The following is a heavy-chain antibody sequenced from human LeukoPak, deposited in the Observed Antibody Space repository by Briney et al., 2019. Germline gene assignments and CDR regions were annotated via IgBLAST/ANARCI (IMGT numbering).Heavy chain of an antibody. CDR1: GGSISSYY. J-gene: IGHJ3*02. V-gene: IGHV4-59*01. CDR2: IYYSGST. D-gene: IGHD1/OR15-1a*01. Sequence: ETLSLTCTVSGGSISSYYWSWIRQPPGKGLEWIGYIYYSGSTNYNPSLKSRVTISVDSSKNQFSLKLSSVTAADTAVYYCAGATNAFDIWGQGTMVTVSS. CDR3: AGATNAFDI.